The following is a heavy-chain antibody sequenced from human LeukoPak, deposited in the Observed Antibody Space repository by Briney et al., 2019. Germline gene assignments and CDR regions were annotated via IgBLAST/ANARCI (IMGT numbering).Heavy chain of an antibody. Sequence: GGSLRLSCAASGFTVSSNYMSWVRQAPGKGLEWVSVIYSGGSTYYADSVKGRFTISRDNSKNTLYLQMNSLRAEDTAVYYCVRGDYGDYTLFDYWGEGTLVTVSS. J-gene: IGHJ4*02. CDR1: GFTVSSNY. CDR3: VRGDYGDYTLFDY. CDR2: IYSGGST. D-gene: IGHD4-17*01. V-gene: IGHV3-53*01.